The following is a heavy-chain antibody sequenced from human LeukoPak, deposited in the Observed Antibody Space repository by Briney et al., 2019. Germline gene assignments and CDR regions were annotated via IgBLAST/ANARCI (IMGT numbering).Heavy chain of an antibody. V-gene: IGHV4-34*01. J-gene: IGHJ5*02. CDR1: GGSFSGYY. CDR3: ARGQAWFDP. Sequence: SETLSLACAVYGGSFSGYYWSWIRQPPGKGLEWIGEINHSGSTNYNPSLKSRVTISVDTSKNQFSLKLSSVTAADTAVYYCARGQAWFDPWGQGTLVTVSS. CDR2: INHSGST.